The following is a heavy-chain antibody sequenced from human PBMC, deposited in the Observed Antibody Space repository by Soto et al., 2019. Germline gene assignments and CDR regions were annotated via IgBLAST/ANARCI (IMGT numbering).Heavy chain of an antibody. CDR3: ARVRLSIAVNDALDV. Sequence: QVHLVESGGGVVQPGRSLRLSCAASGFTFNDYVIHWVRQAAGKGLEWVASMTYDGATEYYADSVKGRFTVSRDNSKRTLSLQMNSLRSEDTAVYYCARVRLSIAVNDALDVWGQGTTVTVSS. V-gene: IGHV3-30*14. CDR2: MTYDGATE. J-gene: IGHJ3*01. D-gene: IGHD3-3*02. CDR1: GFTFNDYV.